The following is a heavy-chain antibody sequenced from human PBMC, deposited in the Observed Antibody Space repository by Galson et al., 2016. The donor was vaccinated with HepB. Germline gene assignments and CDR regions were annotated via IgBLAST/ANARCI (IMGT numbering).Heavy chain of an antibody. J-gene: IGHJ4*02. CDR1: GFTFSTYG. CDR2: IFHSGST. V-gene: IGHV4-4*02. Sequence: SLRLSCAASGFTFSTYGMSWVRQPPGQGLEWIGEIFHSGSTNYNPSLKSRVTISLDKFKDQFSLKLNSVTAADTAVYYCAIFDLGYCSGGSCSHWGQGILVTVSS. CDR3: AIFDLGYCSGGSCSH. D-gene: IGHD2-15*01.